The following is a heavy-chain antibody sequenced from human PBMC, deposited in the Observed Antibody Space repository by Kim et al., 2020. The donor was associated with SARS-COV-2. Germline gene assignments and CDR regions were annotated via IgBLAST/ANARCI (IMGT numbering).Heavy chain of an antibody. J-gene: IGHJ3*02. Sequence: GGSLRLSCAASGFTFSDYTMNWVRQAPGKGLEWVSSISSGGTYIYYADSLKGRFTISRDNAKNSLYLQMNSLRAEDTAVHYCARDRYGSPHAFDIWGQGTMVTVSS. CDR3: ARDRYGSPHAFDI. CDR1: GFTFSDYT. D-gene: IGHD3-10*01. CDR2: ISSGGTYI. V-gene: IGHV3-21*01.